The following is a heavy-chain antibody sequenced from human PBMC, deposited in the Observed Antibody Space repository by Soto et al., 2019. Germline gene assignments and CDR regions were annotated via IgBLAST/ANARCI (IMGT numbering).Heavy chain of an antibody. Sequence: SVKVSCRASGGTFSSYAISWVRQAPGQGLEWMGGIIPIFGTANYAQKFQGGVTITADESTGTAYMELSSLRSEDTAVYYCARGAGYCSSTSCKYSDYYYYGMDVWGQGTTVTVSS. V-gene: IGHV1-69*13. CDR2: IIPIFGTA. CDR1: GGTFSSYA. CDR3: ARGAGYCSSTSCKYSDYYYYGMDV. D-gene: IGHD2-2*01. J-gene: IGHJ6*02.